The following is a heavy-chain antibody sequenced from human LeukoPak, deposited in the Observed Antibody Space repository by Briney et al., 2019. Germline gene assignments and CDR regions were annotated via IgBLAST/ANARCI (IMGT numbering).Heavy chain of an antibody. CDR3: ARGGGYSSGWIYFDY. J-gene: IGHJ4*02. D-gene: IGHD6-19*01. V-gene: IGHV3-74*01. CDR2: INSDGSST. Sequence: GGSLRLSCAASGFTFSSYWMHWVRQAPGKGLVWVSRINSDGSSTSYADSVKGRFTISRDNAKNALYLQMNSLRAEDTAVYYCARGGGYSSGWIYFDYWGQGTLVTVSS. CDR1: GFTFSSYW.